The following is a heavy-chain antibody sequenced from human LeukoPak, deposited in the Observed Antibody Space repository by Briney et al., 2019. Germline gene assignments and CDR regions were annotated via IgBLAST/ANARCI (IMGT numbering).Heavy chain of an antibody. CDR3: ARTPPAKYSSGWPFDY. Sequence: ASVKVSCKASGYTFTGYYMHWVRQAPGQGLEWMGWINPNSGGTNYAQKFQGRVTMTRYTSISTAYMELSRLRSDDTAVYYCARTPPAKYSSGWPFDYWGQGTLVTVSS. CDR1: GYTFTGYY. V-gene: IGHV1-2*02. D-gene: IGHD6-19*01. J-gene: IGHJ4*02. CDR2: INPNSGGT.